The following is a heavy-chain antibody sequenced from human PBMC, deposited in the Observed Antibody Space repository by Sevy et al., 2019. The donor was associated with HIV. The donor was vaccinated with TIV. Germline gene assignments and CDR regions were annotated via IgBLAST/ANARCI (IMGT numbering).Heavy chain of an antibody. Sequence: SETLSLTCTVSGGSITSLYWNWIRQPPGKGLEWIANIYYNGHINYNPSPKNRFTLSLDTSKNQFSLRLSSVTDADTAMYYCAGENAWGRGYSWGQGTLVTVSS. D-gene: IGHD1-26*01. CDR2: IYYNGHI. J-gene: IGHJ4*02. V-gene: IGHV4-59*08. CDR3: AGENAWGRGYS. CDR1: GGSITSLY.